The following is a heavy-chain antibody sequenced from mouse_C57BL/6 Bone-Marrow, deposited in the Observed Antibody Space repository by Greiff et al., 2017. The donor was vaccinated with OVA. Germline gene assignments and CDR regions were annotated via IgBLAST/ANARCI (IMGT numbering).Heavy chain of an antibody. CDR3: AMRGDDYYWWYFDF. V-gene: IGHV1-26*01. Sequence: VQLQQSGPELVKPGASVKISCKASGYTFTDYYMNWVKQSHGKSLEWIGDINTNNGGTSYNQKFKGKATLTVDKSSSTAYMELRSLTSEDAAVYYCAMRGDDYYWWYFDFWGTGTTVTVSS. CDR1: GYTFTDYY. J-gene: IGHJ1*03. D-gene: IGHD2-3*01. CDR2: INTNNGGT.